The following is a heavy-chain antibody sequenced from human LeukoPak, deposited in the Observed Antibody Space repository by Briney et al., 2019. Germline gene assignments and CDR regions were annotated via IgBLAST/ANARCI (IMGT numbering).Heavy chain of an antibody. CDR1: GFTFSSYG. CDR2: ISGSGGST. CDR3: AKDLYVWGSYRRGDWFDP. J-gene: IGHJ5*02. V-gene: IGHV3-23*01. Sequence: GGSLRLSCAASGFTFSSYGMSWVRQAPGKGLEWVSAISGSGGSTYYADSVKGRFTISRDNSKNTLYLQMNSLRAEDTAVYYCAKDLYVWGSYRRGDWFDPWGQGTLVTVSS. D-gene: IGHD3-16*02.